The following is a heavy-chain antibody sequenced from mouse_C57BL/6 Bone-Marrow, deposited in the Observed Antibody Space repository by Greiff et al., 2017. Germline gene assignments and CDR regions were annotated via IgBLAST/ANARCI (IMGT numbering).Heavy chain of an antibody. CDR2: IDPENGDT. J-gene: IGHJ2*01. D-gene: IGHD2-1*01. V-gene: IGHV14-4*01. Sequence: VHVKQSGAELVRPGASVKLSCTASGFNIKDDYMHWVKQRPEQGLEWIGWIDPENGDTEYASKFQGKATITADPSSNTAYLQLSSLTSEDTAVYYCTTTLSTGPYFDYWGQGTTLTVSS. CDR3: TTTLSTGPYFDY. CDR1: GFNIKDDY.